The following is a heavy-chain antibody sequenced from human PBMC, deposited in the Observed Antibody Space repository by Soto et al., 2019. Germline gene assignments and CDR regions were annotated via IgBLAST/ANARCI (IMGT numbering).Heavy chain of an antibody. J-gene: IGHJ4*02. CDR1: GGTFGSHG. Sequence: QVQLVQSGAEVKKPGTSVKVSCKASGGTFGSHGVAWVRQTRGQGLEWMGGFIAMLGTPTYAKKVQGRATITADESLTSSYLELRSLRSEDTAVYFCARGAMAKFDYWGQGTVVTVSS. V-gene: IGHV1-69*01. CDR3: ARGAMAKFDY. CDR2: FIAMLGTP. D-gene: IGHD5-18*01.